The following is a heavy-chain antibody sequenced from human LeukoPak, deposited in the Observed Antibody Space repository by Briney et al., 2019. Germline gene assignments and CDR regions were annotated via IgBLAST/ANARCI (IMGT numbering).Heavy chain of an antibody. CDR1: GFTFSSYA. J-gene: IGHJ6*02. CDR2: ISGSGVST. V-gene: IGHV3-23*01. D-gene: IGHD1-14*01. Sequence: GGSLRLSCAASGFTFSSYAMSWVRQAPGKGLEWVSAISGSGVSTYYADSVKGRFTISRDTSKNTLYLQMNSLRAEDTAVYYCAKSPTGNYYYGMDVWGQGTTVTVSS. CDR3: AKSPTGNYYYGMDV.